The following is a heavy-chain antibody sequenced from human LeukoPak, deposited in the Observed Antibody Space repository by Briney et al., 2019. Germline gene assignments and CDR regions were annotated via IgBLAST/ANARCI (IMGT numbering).Heavy chain of an antibody. Sequence: SETLSLTCTVSGGSTSSGGYYWSWIRQPPGKGLEWIGYIYHSGSTYYNPSLKSRVTISVDRSKNQFSLKLSSVTAADTAVYYCARGFSGSWFDPWGQGTLVTVSS. J-gene: IGHJ5*02. V-gene: IGHV4-30-2*01. CDR1: GGSTSSGGYY. CDR3: ARGFSGSWFDP. CDR2: IYHSGST. D-gene: IGHD3-10*01.